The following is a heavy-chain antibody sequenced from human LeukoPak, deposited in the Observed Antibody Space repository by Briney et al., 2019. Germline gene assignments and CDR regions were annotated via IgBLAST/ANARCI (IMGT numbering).Heavy chain of an antibody. Sequence: SETLSLTCTVSGGSISSYYWSWIRQPPGKGLEWIGYIYYSGSTNYNPSLKSRVTISVDTSKNQFSLKLSSVTAADTAVYYCARHETMVRGVILNFDYWGQGTLVTVSS. CDR3: ARHETMVRGVILNFDY. D-gene: IGHD3-10*01. V-gene: IGHV4-59*08. CDR1: GGSISSYY. CDR2: IYYSGST. J-gene: IGHJ4*02.